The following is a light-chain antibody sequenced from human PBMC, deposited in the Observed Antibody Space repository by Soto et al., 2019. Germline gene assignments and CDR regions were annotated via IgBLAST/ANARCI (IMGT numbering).Light chain of an antibody. CDR1: QSVSNN. V-gene: IGKV3D-15*01. CDR3: QQYSVWPLT. CDR2: GAS. Sequence: EIVLTQSPATLSVSPGERAALSCGASQSVSNNLAWYQQKPGQPPRLLIFGASTRATGIPARFSGSGSEAEFALTISTLQSEDFAVHYCQQYSVWPLTFGGGTKVDIK. J-gene: IGKJ4*01.